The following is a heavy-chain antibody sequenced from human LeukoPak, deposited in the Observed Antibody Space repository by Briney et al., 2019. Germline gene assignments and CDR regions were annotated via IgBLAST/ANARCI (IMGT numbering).Heavy chain of an antibody. V-gene: IGHV4-59*12. D-gene: IGHD5-12*01. CDR2: IYYSGST. Sequence: PSETLSLTCTVSGGSISSYYWSWIRQPPGKGLEWIGYIYYSGSTNYNPSLKSRVTISVDTSKNQFSLKLSSVTAADTAVYYCARAGRAWRSDYWGQGTLVTVSS. J-gene: IGHJ4*02. CDR1: GGSISSYY. CDR3: ARAGRAWRSDY.